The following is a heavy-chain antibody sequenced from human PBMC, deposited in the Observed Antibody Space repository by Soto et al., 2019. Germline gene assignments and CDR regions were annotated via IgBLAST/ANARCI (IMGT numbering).Heavy chain of an antibody. CDR2: ISAYNGNT. D-gene: IGHD1-26*01. CDR1: GYTFTSYG. J-gene: IGHJ5*02. CDR3: ARGVDYIVGATTGDWFDP. V-gene: IGHV1-18*01. Sequence: QVQLVQSGAEVKKPGASVKVSCKASGYTFTSYGISWVRQAPGQGLEWMGWISAYNGNTNYAQKLQSRVTMTTDTSTSTAYMELRSLRSDDPAVYYCARGVDYIVGATTGDWFDPWGQGTLVTVSS.